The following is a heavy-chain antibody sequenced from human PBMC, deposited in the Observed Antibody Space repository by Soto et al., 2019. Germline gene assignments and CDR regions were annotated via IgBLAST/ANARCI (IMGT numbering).Heavy chain of an antibody. Sequence: QVQLQESGPGLVKPSQTLSLTCTVSGGSISSGGYYWSWIRQHPGKGLEWIGYIYYSGSTYYNPSLKSRVTISVDTSKNQFSLKLSSVTAADTAVYYCARGGTSQNIVNLPYNWFDPWGQGTLVTVSS. J-gene: IGHJ5*02. CDR2: IYYSGST. D-gene: IGHD3-16*02. CDR1: GGSISSGGYY. V-gene: IGHV4-31*03. CDR3: ARGGTSQNIVNLPYNWFDP.